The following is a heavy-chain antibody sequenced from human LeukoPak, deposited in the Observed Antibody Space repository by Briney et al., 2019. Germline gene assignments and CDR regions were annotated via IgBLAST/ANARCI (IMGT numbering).Heavy chain of an antibody. CDR2: VHHSGST. CDR3: ARHNSYLVSAAYDY. D-gene: IGHD2-15*01. J-gene: IGHJ4*02. CDR1: GDSITSYY. Sequence: SETLSLTRTVSGDSITSYYWTWIRQPPGKGLEWIGYVHHSGSTNYNPSLKSRLTISVDTSKNQFSLKLTSVSAADTAVYYCARHNSYLVSAAYDYWGQGALVTVSS. V-gene: IGHV4-59*01.